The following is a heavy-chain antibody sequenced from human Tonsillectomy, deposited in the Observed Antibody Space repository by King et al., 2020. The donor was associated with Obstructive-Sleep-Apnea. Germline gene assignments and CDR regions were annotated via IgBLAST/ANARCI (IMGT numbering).Heavy chain of an antibody. CDR1: GYTFNNYY. CDR3: ARGTGYSYGD. CDR2: INPSGGST. Sequence: VQLVESGAEVKKPGASVKVSCKASGYTFNNYYIHWVRQAPGQGLEWMGRINPSGGSTNYAQKFQGRVTLTRDTSTSTVYMELTSLTSEDTAVYYCARGTGYSYGDWGQGTLVTVSS. D-gene: IGHD5-18*01. V-gene: IGHV1-46*02. J-gene: IGHJ4*02.